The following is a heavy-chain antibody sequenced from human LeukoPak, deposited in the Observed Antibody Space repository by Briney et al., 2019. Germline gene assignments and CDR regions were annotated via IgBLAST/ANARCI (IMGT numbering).Heavy chain of an antibody. J-gene: IGHJ6*03. CDR1: GFTFSSYS. V-gene: IGHV3-21*01. Sequence: GGSLRLSCAASGFTFSSYSMSWVRQAPGKGLEWVSSISSSSYIYYADSVKGRFTISRDNAKNSLYLQMNSLRAEDTAVYYCARANDNYYYYYMDVWGKGTTVTISS. CDR3: ARANDNYYYYYMDV. D-gene: IGHD3-9*01. CDR2: ISSSSYI.